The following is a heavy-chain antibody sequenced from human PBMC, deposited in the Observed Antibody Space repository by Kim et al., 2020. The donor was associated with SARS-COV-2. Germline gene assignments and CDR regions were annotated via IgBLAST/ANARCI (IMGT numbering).Heavy chain of an antibody. CDR3: VRSNGDYQYYYGMDV. CDR1: GFTFIGYS. Sequence: GGSLRLSCAASGFTFIGYSMNWVRQAPGKGLEWLSYIGSSGYTIYYAESVKGRFTISRDNAKNSLYLQMNNLRAEDVAVYYCVRSNGDYQYYYGMDVWGQGTTVTVSS. J-gene: IGHJ6*02. D-gene: IGHD4-17*01. CDR2: IGSSGYTI. V-gene: IGHV3-48*04.